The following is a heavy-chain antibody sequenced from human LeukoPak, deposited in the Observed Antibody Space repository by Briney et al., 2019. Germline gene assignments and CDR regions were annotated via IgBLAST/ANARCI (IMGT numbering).Heavy chain of an antibody. CDR1: GYTFAGYY. J-gene: IGHJ5*02. V-gene: IGHV1-2*06. CDR2: SNPNSGGT. Sequence: ASVKVSYKASGYTFAGYYMHWVRQAPGQGLEWMGRSNPNSGGTNYAQKFQGRVTMTRDTSISTAYMELSRLRSDDTAVYYCARSGRPSGQQLVGWFDPWGQGTLVTVSS. D-gene: IGHD6-13*01. CDR3: ARSGRPSGQQLVGWFDP.